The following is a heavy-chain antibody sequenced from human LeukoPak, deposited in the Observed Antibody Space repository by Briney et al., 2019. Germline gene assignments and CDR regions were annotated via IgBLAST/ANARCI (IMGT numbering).Heavy chain of an antibody. CDR1: GASNSNKF. CDR3: ARDTSGYYGRYES. J-gene: IGHJ4*02. CDR2: ISYTGTT. Sequence: SETLSLTCNVSGASNSNKFWSWIRHPPGKGLEWIGYISYTGTTNYNPSLQSRVTISVDTSKNQLSLRVTSMTAADTAVYYCARDTSGYYGRYESWGQGILVTVSS. D-gene: IGHD3-3*01. V-gene: IGHV4-59*01.